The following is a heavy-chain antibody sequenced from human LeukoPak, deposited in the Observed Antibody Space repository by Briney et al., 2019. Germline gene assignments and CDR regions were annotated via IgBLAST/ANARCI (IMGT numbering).Heavy chain of an antibody. CDR2: ISSSGSTI. CDR1: GFIFSNYE. Sequence: PGGSLRLSCAASGFIFSNYEMNWVRQAPGKGLEWVSYISSSGSTIYYADSVKGRCTISRDNAKNSLYLQMNSLRAEDTAVYYCARDTRPTDRSGYYHPDCFDYWGQGTLVTVSS. D-gene: IGHD3-22*01. J-gene: IGHJ4*02. CDR3: ARDTRPTDRSGYYHPDCFDY. V-gene: IGHV3-48*03.